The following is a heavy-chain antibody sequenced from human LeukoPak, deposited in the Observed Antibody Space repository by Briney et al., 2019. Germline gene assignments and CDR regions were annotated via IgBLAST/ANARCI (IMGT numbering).Heavy chain of an antibody. D-gene: IGHD3-16*01. V-gene: IGHV1-69*04. J-gene: IGHJ4*02. CDR3: ARERKYDYVWGSYSDYYFDY. CDR1: GGTFSSYA. CDR2: IIPILGIA. Sequence: ASVKVSCKASGGTFSSYAISWVRQAPGQGLEWMGRIIPILGIANYAQKFQGRVTITADKSTSIAYMELSSLRSEDTAVYYCARERKYDYVWGSYSDYYFDYWGRGTLVTVSS.